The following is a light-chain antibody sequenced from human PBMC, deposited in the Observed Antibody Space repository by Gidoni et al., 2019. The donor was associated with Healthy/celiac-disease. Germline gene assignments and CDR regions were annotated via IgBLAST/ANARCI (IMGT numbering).Light chain of an antibody. Sequence: SYVLTQPPSVSVAPEKTARITCGGNNIGSKSVHWYQQKPGQAPVLVIYYDSDRPSGIPERFSGSNSGNTATLTISRVEAGDEADYYCQVWDSSSDHRGVFGTGTKVTVL. J-gene: IGLJ1*01. CDR1: NIGSKS. CDR2: YDS. V-gene: IGLV3-21*04. CDR3: QVWDSSSDHRGV.